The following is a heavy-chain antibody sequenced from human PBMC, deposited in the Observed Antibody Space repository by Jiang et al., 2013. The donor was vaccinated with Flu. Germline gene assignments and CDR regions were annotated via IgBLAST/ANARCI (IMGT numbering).Heavy chain of an antibody. Sequence: GAEVKKPGESLKISCKGSGYSFTSYWIGWVRQMPGKGLEWMGIIYPDDSDTRYSPSFQGQVTISADKSITTAYLQWSSLQASDTAMYYCARHSTTTRNNYYYYGMDVWGQGTTVTVSS. V-gene: IGHV5-51*01. CDR2: IYPDDSDT. J-gene: IGHJ6*02. CDR3: ARHSTTTRNNYYYYGMDV. CDR1: GYSFTSYW. D-gene: IGHD1-1*01.